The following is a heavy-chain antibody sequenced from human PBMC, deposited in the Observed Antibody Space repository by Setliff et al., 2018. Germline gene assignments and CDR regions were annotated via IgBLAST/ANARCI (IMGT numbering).Heavy chain of an antibody. CDR1: GYIFTSYG. Sequence: GASVKVSCKASGYIFTSYGFSWVRQAPGQGLEWMGGTIPMFGTTEYAQKFQGRLTIITDESTNTAFMQLSSLRSDDTAVYYCVREGVDSRSSTDYRYYMDVWGKGTTVTVSS. D-gene: IGHD3-22*01. V-gene: IGHV1-69*05. CDR3: VREGVDSRSSTDYRYYMDV. CDR2: TIPMFGTT. J-gene: IGHJ6*03.